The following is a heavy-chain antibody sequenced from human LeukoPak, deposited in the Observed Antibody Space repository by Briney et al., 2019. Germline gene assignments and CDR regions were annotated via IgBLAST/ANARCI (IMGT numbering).Heavy chain of an antibody. CDR1: GYTFTSNY. D-gene: IGHD1-26*01. Sequence: EASVKVSCKASGYTFTSNYMLWVRQAPGQGLEWMGIINPSGGSTSYAQKFQGRVTMARDTSTSTVYMELSSLSSEDTAVYYCARVGGNYPINWGQGSLVTVSS. CDR2: INPSGGST. CDR3: ARVGGNYPIN. V-gene: IGHV1-46*01. J-gene: IGHJ4*02.